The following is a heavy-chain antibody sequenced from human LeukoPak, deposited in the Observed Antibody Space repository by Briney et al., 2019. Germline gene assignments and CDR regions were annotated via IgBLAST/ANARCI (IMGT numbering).Heavy chain of an antibody. CDR1: GYNFAHYH. J-gene: IGHJ4*02. CDR2: LNPNTGDT. D-gene: IGHD2-15*01. V-gene: IGHV1-2*02. CDR3: ARDPDSGPDL. Sequence: ASVKVSCKASGYNFAHYHTHWVRQAPGQGLEWMGSLNPNTGDTLLAQKFQGRVTMTRDTSITVGYMELSSLTFDDTAVYYCARDPDSGPDLWGQGTLVTVAS.